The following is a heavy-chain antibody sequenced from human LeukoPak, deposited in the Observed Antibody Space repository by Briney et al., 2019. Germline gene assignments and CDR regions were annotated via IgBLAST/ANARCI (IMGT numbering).Heavy chain of an antibody. Sequence: SETLSLTCTVSGGSITTYYWSWIRRPPGKGLEWIGFIFYSGSTNHNPSLKSRVTIPLNTSKTQFSLKLSSVTAADTAVYYCARGTFWSGYYHDYWGQGTLVTVSS. CDR2: IFYSGST. D-gene: IGHD3-3*01. CDR1: GGSITTYY. V-gene: IGHV4-59*01. J-gene: IGHJ4*02. CDR3: ARGTFWSGYYHDY.